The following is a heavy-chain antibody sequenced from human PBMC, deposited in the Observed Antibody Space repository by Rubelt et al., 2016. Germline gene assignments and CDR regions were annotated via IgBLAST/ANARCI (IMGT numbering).Heavy chain of an antibody. V-gene: IGHV4-39*01. J-gene: IGHJ4*02. CDR1: GASISSGGFF. D-gene: IGHD5-24*01. Sequence: QLQLRESGPGLVKPSETLSLTCTVSGASISSGGFFWGWVRQSPVRGLEWIGSLYYGGRTYHNPSLRSRVTISVDTSKNQFSLKLTSVTAADTAMYFCARHVVATIHGMGYFDYWGQGTLVTVSS. CDR2: LYYGGRT. CDR3: ARHVVATIHGMGYFDY.